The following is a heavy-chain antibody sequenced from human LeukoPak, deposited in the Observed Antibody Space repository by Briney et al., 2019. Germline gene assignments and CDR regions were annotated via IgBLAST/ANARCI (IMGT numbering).Heavy chain of an antibody. CDR1: GYTLTELS. Sequence: ASVKVSCKVSGYTLTELSMHWVRQAPGRGLEWMGDFDPEDGETIYAQKFQGRVTMTEDTSTDTAYMELSSLRSEDTAVYYCATEVLYDILTGYYGYWGQGTLVTVSS. J-gene: IGHJ4*02. D-gene: IGHD3-9*01. CDR3: ATEVLYDILTGYYGY. V-gene: IGHV1-24*01. CDR2: FDPEDGET.